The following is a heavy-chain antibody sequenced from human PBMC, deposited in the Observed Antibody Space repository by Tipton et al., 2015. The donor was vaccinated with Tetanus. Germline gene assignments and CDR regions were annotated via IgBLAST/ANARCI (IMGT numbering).Heavy chain of an antibody. V-gene: IGHV1-69*06. CDR2: IIPASGAT. D-gene: IGHD4-11*01. Sequence: QLVQSGAEVKKPGSSVKVSCKSSGGPFYKHGIDWVRQAPGQGLEWMGGIIPASGATNYAQKFQGRVTMTRDTSTSTVYMELSSLRSEDTAVYYCARGPTVTTAHYYYGMDVWGQGTTVTVSS. CDR1: GGPFYKHG. CDR3: ARGPTVTTAHYYYGMDV. J-gene: IGHJ6*02.